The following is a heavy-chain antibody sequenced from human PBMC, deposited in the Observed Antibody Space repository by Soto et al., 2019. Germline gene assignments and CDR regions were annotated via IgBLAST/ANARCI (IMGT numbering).Heavy chain of an antibody. CDR2: INHSGST. J-gene: IGHJ5*02. CDR3: AKTSPPPPRPRWFAP. D-gene: IGHD6-6*01. Sequence: SETLSLTCAVYGGTFSGYYWSWIRQPPGKGLEWIGEINHSGSTNYNPSLKSRVTISVDTSKNQFSLKLSSVTAADTAVYYCAKTSPPPPRPRWFAPGGQEPLAPVSS. CDR1: GGTFSGYY. V-gene: IGHV4-34*08.